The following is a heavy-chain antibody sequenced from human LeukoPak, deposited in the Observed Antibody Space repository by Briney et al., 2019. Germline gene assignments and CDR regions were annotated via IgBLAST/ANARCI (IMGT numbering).Heavy chain of an antibody. D-gene: IGHD2-15*01. CDR2: INPNSGGT. Sequence: ASVKVSCKASGYTFTGYYMHWVRRAAGQGLEWMGWINPNSGGTNYAQKFQGRVTMTRDTSISTAYMELSRLRSDDTAVYYCARDPVGYCSGGSCYGYYFDYWGQGTLVNVSS. CDR3: ARDPVGYCSGGSCYGYYFDY. J-gene: IGHJ4*02. CDR1: GYTFTGYY. V-gene: IGHV1-2*02.